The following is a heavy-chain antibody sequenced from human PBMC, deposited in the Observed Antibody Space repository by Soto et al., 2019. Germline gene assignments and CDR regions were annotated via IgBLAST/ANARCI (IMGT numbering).Heavy chain of an antibody. J-gene: IGHJ4*02. Sequence: SQTLSLTCTISGDSVSSNSAAWNWIRQSPSRGLEWLGRTYYRSKWYNDYAVSVKSRITINPDTSKNQFSLQLNSVTPEDTAVYYCARVPSTRIAATYYFDYWGQGTLVTVSS. D-gene: IGHD6-6*01. CDR2: TYYRSKWYN. V-gene: IGHV6-1*01. CDR3: ARVPSTRIAATYYFDY. CDR1: GDSVSSNSAA.